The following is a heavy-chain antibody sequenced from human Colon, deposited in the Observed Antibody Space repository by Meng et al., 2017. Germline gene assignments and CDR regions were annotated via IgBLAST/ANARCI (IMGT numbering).Heavy chain of an antibody. CDR3: ASTENHF. CDR1: GDSVSTKSPA. D-gene: IGHD1-26*01. J-gene: IGHJ4*02. V-gene: IGHV6-1*01. CDR2: TYYRSKWYN. Sequence: QVQLQPSGPGLVKPSQTLSLTCAIPGDSVSTKSPAWSWIRQSPSRGLEWLGRTYYRSKWYNDYAVSVKSRISINPDTSKNQFTLRLNSVTPEDTAMYYCASTENHFWGQGTLVTVSS.